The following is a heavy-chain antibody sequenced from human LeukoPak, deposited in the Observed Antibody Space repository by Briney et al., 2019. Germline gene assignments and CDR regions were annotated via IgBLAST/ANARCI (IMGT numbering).Heavy chain of an antibody. CDR2: INHSGST. CDR3: ARATYYYDSSGCHFDY. Sequence: PSETLSLTCAVYGGSFSGYYWSWIRQPPGKGLEWIGEINHSGSTNYNPSLKSRVTISVDTSKNQFSLKLSSVTAADTAVYYCARATYYYDSSGCHFDYWGQGTLVTVSS. J-gene: IGHJ4*02. CDR1: GGSFSGYY. V-gene: IGHV4-34*01. D-gene: IGHD3-22*01.